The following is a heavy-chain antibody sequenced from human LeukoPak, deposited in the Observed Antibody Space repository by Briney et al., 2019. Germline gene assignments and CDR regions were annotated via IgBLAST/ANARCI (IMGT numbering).Heavy chain of an antibody. CDR2: ISGRGDNT. D-gene: IGHD2-15*01. Sequence: TGGSLRLSCAASGFTFSSYAMSWVRQAPGKGLEWVSGISGRGDNTFYADSVKGRFTISRDNSKNTLYLQMNSLRVEDTAVYYCAKDRACSGGSCHFDHWGQGTLVTVSS. J-gene: IGHJ4*02. CDR3: AKDRACSGGSCHFDH. V-gene: IGHV3-23*01. CDR1: GFTFSSYA.